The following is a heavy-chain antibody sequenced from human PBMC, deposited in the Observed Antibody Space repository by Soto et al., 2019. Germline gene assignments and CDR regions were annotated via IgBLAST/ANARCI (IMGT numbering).Heavy chain of an antibody. CDR2: IDPSDSYT. CDR1: GYSFTSYW. Sequence: GESLKISCKGSGYSFTSYWISWVRQMPGKGLEWMGRIDPSDSYTNYSPSFQGHVTISADKSISTAYLQWSSLKASDTAMYYCARLDIVGVLAAAGGYYYGMDGWGQGTTVTVSS. CDR3: ARLDIVGVLAAAGGYYYGMDG. V-gene: IGHV5-10-1*01. J-gene: IGHJ6*02. D-gene: IGHD2-2*01.